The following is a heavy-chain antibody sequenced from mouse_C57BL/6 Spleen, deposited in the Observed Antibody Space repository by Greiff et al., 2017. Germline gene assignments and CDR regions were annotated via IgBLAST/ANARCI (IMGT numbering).Heavy chain of an antibody. D-gene: IGHD2-4*01. Sequence: EVKLVESGGDLVKPGGSLTLSCAASGFTFSSYGMSWVRQTPDKRLEWVATISSGGSYPYYPDSVKGRFTISIDNAKNTLYQQMSSRKADDTAMDYCARSCDYDDAMDYWGQGTSVTVSS. CDR3: ARSCDYDDAMDY. V-gene: IGHV5-6*01. J-gene: IGHJ4*01. CDR2: ISSGGSYP. CDR1: GFTFSSYG.